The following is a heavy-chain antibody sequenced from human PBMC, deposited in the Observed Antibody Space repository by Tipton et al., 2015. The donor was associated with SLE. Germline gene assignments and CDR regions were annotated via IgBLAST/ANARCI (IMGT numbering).Heavy chain of an antibody. CDR2: IYHSGST. CDR1: GCSISSGGYS. CDR3: ARGGNVGWELFDY. Sequence: TLSLTCAVSGCSISSGGYSWSWIRHPPGKGLAWIGYIYHSGSTYYNPSLKSRVTISVDTSKNQFSLKLSSVTAADTAVYYCARGGNVGWELFDYWGQGTLATVS. J-gene: IGHJ4*02. V-gene: IGHV4-30-2*01. D-gene: IGHD1-26*01.